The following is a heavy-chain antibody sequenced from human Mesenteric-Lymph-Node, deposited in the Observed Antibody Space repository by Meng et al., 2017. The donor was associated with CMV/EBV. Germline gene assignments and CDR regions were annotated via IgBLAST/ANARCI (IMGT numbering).Heavy chain of an antibody. J-gene: IGHJ4*02. Sequence: GGSLRLSCAASGFTFSSYAMSWVRQAPGKGLEWVSTISGSGVNTNYEDSVNGRFIISRDNSKNTLYLQMNSLRAEDTAVYFCAKSPSLYYLDYWGQGTLVTVSS. CDR2: ISGSGVNT. V-gene: IGHV3-23*01. CDR3: AKSPSLYYLDY. D-gene: IGHD2-2*02. CDR1: GFTFSSYA.